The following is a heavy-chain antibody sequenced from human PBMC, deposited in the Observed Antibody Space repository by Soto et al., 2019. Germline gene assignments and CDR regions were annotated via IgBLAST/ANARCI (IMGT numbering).Heavy chain of an antibody. CDR1: GGSFSGFY. Sequence: SETLSLTCAVYGGSFSGFYRSWMRQPPGKGLEWIGEINHSGDTNYNPSLKSRVTIAVDTSKNQFSLKLTSVTAADTAVYFCAKGRGVRGSIITTYYYYGLDVWGQGTTVTVSS. CDR2: INHSGDT. D-gene: IGHD3-10*01. CDR3: AKGRGVRGSIITTYYYYGLDV. V-gene: IGHV4-34*01. J-gene: IGHJ6*02.